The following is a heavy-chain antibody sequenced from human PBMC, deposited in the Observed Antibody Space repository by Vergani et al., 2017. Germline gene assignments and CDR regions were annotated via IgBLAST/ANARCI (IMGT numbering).Heavy chain of an antibody. D-gene: IGHD2-15*01. Sequence: QVQLVQSGAAVKKPGASGKVSCTASGYIFTNYYMHWLRLAPGQGFQWMGVVNFVTGAATSPQKFDGRITMTRDTSTATFYMDLSSLKYEDTAIYYCARSIGYXTSGSCRPYYFDLWGQGTLVTVSS. V-gene: IGHV1-46*01. J-gene: IGHJ4*02. CDR2: VNFVTGAA. CDR1: GYIFTNYY. CDR3: ARSIGYXTSGSCRPYYFDL.